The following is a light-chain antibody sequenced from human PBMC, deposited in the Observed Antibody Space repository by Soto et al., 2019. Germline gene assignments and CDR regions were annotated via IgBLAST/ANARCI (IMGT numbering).Light chain of an antibody. CDR1: QSIDSW. V-gene: IGKV1-5*03. Sequence: DIQMTQSPSTLSASIGDRVTITCRASQSIDSWLAWYQQKPGKGPKLLIYKASSLQTGVPSSFSGSGSGRELTLTISSLQADDFATYYGQHYRSYSRTFGQGTKVEVK. CDR2: KAS. J-gene: IGKJ1*01. CDR3: QHYRSYSRT.